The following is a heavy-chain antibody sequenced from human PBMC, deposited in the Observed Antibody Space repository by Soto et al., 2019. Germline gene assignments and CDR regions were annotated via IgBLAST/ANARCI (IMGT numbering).Heavy chain of an antibody. CDR2: INPQTGGT. J-gene: IGHJ6*02. V-gene: IGHV1-2*02. D-gene: IGHD2-2*01. CDR1: GYTFTGYY. Sequence: ASVKVSCKASGYTFTGYYIHWVRGAPGQGLEWMGWINPQTGGTSYAQKFQGRVTLSRDTSINTAYLELSRLRFDDAAVYFCARERYQVISDGMDVWGQGTTVTVS. CDR3: ARERYQVISDGMDV.